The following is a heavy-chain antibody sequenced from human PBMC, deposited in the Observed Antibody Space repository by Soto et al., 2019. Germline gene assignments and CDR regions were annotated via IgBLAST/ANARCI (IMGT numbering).Heavy chain of an antibody. CDR3: ARDGDFWSGYYVVSFFDY. CDR2: IWYDGSNK. V-gene: IGHV3-33*01. CDR1: GFTFSSYG. Sequence: QVQLVESGGGVVQPGRSLRLSCVASGFTFSSYGMHWVRQAPGKGLEWVAVIWYDGSNKYYADSVKGRFTISRDNSKNTLYLQMNSLRAEDTAVYYCARDGDFWSGYYVVSFFDYWGQGTLVTVSS. D-gene: IGHD3-3*01. J-gene: IGHJ4*02.